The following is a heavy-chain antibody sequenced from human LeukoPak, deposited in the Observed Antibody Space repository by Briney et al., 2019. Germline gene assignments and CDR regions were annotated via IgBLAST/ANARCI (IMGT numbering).Heavy chain of an antibody. Sequence: GASVNDSCKASGYTFTGYYMHWVRQAPGQGLEWMGRINPNSGGTDYAQKFQGRVTMARDTSISTAHMELSRLRSDDTAVYYCARVGYDSSGSDWGQGTLVTVSS. V-gene: IGHV1-2*06. J-gene: IGHJ4*02. CDR1: GYTFTGYY. CDR2: INPNSGGT. D-gene: IGHD3-22*01. CDR3: ARVGYDSSGSD.